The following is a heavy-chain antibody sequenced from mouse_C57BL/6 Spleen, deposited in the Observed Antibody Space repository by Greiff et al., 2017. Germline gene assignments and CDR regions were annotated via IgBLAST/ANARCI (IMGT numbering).Heavy chain of an antibody. CDR2: IDPETGGT. CDR1: GYTFTDYE. Sequence: QVQLQQSGAELVRPGASVTLSCKASGYTFTDYEMHWVKQTPVHGLEWIGAIDPETGGTAYNQKFKGKAILTADKSSSTAYMELRSLTSEDSAVYYCTRRRGDGGIDYWGQGTTLTVSS. J-gene: IGHJ2*01. CDR3: TRRRGDGGIDY. V-gene: IGHV1-15*01. D-gene: IGHD3-3*01.